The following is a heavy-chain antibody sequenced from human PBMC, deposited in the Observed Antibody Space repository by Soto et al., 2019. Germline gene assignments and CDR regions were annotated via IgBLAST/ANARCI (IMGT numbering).Heavy chain of an antibody. D-gene: IGHD3-9*01. CDR2: IYYSGTT. Sequence: PSETLSLICTVSGGSISSSSYYWSWIRQPPGKGLEWIGYIYYSGTTNYNPSLKSRVTMSLDTSKNQFSLKLSSVTAADTALYYCGGSILTGYYNGMDVWGQGTTVTVSS. CDR1: GGSISSSSYY. J-gene: IGHJ6*02. CDR3: GGSILTGYYNGMDV. V-gene: IGHV4-61*01.